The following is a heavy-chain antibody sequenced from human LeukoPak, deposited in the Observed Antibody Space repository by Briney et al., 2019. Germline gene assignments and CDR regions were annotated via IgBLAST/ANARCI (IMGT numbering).Heavy chain of an antibody. D-gene: IGHD1-1*01. J-gene: IGHJ4*02. Sequence: SETLSLTCTVSGASINSDTYYWSWIRQAPGKGLQWIGEINQSGTTNCDPSLKSRVSMSIDTSKSQFSLSLRSVTAADTAVYFCARYVPVKTGPTRASFDYWGQGILDTVSS. CDR1: GASINSDTYY. CDR3: ARYVPVKTGPTRASFDY. CDR2: INQSGTT. V-gene: IGHV4-39*07.